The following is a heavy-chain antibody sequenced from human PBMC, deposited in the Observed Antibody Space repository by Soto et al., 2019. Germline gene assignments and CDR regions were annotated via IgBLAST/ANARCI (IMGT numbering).Heavy chain of an antibody. Sequence: QVQLVESGGGVVQPGRSLRLSCAASGFTFSSYGMHWVRQAPGKGLEWVAVISYDGSNKYYADSVKGRFTISRDNSKNTLYLQMNSLRAEDTAVYYCAKDPGLGVWPTDYDYYGMDVWGQGTTVTVSS. J-gene: IGHJ6*02. CDR3: AKDPGLGVWPTDYDYYGMDV. D-gene: IGHD4-4*01. CDR1: GFTFSSYG. CDR2: ISYDGSNK. V-gene: IGHV3-30*18.